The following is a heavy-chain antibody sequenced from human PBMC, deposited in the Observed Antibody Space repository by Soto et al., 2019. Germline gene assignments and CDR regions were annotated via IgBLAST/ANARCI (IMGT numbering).Heavy chain of an antibody. D-gene: IGHD3-22*01. V-gene: IGHV5-51*01. Sequence: PGESLKISCKGSGYSFTSYWIGWVRQMPGKGLEWMGIIYPGDSDTRYSPSFQGQVTISADKSISTAYLQWSSLKASDTAMYYCARQTRAYYDSSGYWIDYWGQGTLVTVSS. CDR1: GYSFTSYW. J-gene: IGHJ4*02. CDR3: ARQTRAYYDSSGYWIDY. CDR2: IYPGDSDT.